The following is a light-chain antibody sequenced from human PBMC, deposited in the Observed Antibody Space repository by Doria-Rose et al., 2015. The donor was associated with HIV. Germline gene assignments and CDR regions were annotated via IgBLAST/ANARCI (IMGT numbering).Light chain of an antibody. CDR1: QSFSSTY. CDR3: HQYGPSWT. V-gene: IGKV3-20*01. J-gene: IGKJ1*01. CDR2: DGS. Sequence: IVLTQSPGTLSLSPGERATLSCRASQSFSSTYLAWYQQKPGQAPSLLINDGSTRATGMPDRFIASESGTDFMLPINRLEPEDFALYYCHQYGPSWTFGQGTKVEI.